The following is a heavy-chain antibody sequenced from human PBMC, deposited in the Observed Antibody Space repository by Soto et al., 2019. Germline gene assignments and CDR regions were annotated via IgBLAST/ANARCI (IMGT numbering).Heavy chain of an antibody. D-gene: IGHD3-10*01. CDR3: ARDPEILWFGESRGYYDY. CDR1: GFTFSSYG. CDR2: IWYDGSNK. J-gene: IGHJ4*02. V-gene: IGHV3-33*01. Sequence: VGSLRLSCAASGFTFSSYGMHWVRQAPGKGLEWVAVIWYDGSNKYYADSVKGRFTISRDNSKNTLCLQMNSLRAEDTAVYYCARDPEILWFGESRGYYDYWGQGTLVTVSS.